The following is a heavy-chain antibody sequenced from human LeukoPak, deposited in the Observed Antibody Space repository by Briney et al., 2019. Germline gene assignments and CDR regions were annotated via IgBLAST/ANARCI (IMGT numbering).Heavy chain of an antibody. D-gene: IGHD1-26*01. J-gene: IGHJ4*02. Sequence: GASVKVSCKASGYTFTSYYMHWVRQAPGQGLEWMGIINPSGGSTSYAQKFQGRVTMTRDTSISTAYMELSRLRSDDTAVYYCARVSSIEWELPDFDYWGQGTLVTVSS. CDR3: ARVSSIEWELPDFDY. CDR2: INPSGGST. CDR1: GYTFTSYY. V-gene: IGHV1-46*01.